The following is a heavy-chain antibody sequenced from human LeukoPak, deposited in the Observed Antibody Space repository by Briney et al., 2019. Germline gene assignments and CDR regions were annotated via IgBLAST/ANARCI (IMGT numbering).Heavy chain of an antibody. D-gene: IGHD5-24*01. V-gene: IGHV4-34*01. Sequence: GSLRLSCAASGFTFSSYAMSWVRQPPGKGLEWIGEINHSGSTNYNPSLKSRVTISVDTSKNQFSLKLSSVTAADTAVYYCARAVEMATITGVGYWGQGTLVTVSS. J-gene: IGHJ4*02. CDR3: ARAVEMATITGVGY. CDR1: GFTFSSYA. CDR2: INHSGST.